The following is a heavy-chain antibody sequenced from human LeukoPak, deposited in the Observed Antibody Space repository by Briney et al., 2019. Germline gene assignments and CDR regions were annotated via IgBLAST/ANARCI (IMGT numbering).Heavy chain of an antibody. Sequence: PSETLSLTCAVYGGSFSGYYWSWIRQPPGKGLEWIGEINHSGSTNYNPSLKSRVTISVDTSKNQFSLKLSSVTAADTAAYYCARAAGRAGLWGQGTLVTVSS. J-gene: IGHJ4*02. CDR1: GGSFSGYY. D-gene: IGHD6-19*01. CDR2: INHSGST. CDR3: ARAAGRAGL. V-gene: IGHV4-34*01.